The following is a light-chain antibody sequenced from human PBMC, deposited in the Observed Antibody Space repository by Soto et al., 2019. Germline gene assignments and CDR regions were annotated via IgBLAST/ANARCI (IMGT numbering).Light chain of an antibody. J-gene: IGKJ3*01. V-gene: IGKV3-11*01. CDR3: QQRSNWPPEGT. CDR2: DAS. Sequence: EIVLTQSPATLSLSPGERATLSCRASQSVGTYLAWYQQKPGQAPSLLIYDASNRATGIPARFSGSGSGTDFTLTISSLEPEDFAVYYCQQRSNWPPEGTFGPGTKVDIK. CDR1: QSVGTY.